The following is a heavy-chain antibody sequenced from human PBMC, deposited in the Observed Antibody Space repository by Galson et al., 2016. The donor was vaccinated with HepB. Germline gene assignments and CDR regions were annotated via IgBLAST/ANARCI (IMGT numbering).Heavy chain of an antibody. J-gene: IGHJ3*01. CDR2: ISSRGAYT. Sequence: SLRLSCAASGFTFSDYAMSWVRQAPGTGLEWVSAISSRGAYTYHADSVKGRLTIPRDRSNNTLYLHLNSRRAEDTALYYCAKGFVMRRAAFDLRGQGTLVTVSS. V-gene: IGHV3-23*01. D-gene: IGHD2-21*01. CDR3: AKGFVMRRAAFDL. CDR1: GFTFSDYA.